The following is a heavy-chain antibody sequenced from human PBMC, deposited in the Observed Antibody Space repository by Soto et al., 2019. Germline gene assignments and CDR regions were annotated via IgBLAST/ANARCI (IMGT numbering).Heavy chain of an antibody. D-gene: IGHD5-12*01. CDR2: ISSSSSYT. CDR3: ARGWLQRFFDY. J-gene: IGHJ4*02. Sequence: GSLRLSCSAAGFTFSDYYMSWIRQAPGKGLDWVSYISSSSSYTNYADSVKGRFTISRDNAKNSLYLQMNSLRAEDTAVYYCARGWLQRFFDYWGQGTLVTVSS. V-gene: IGHV3-11*06. CDR1: GFTFSDYY.